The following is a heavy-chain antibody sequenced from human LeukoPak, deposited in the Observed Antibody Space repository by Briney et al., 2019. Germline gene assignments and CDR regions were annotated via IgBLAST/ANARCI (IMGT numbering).Heavy chain of an antibody. CDR1: GSTFSDYH. CDR2: NNPKSGDA. CDR3: ARDLDWSFDY. J-gene: IGHJ4*02. V-gene: IGHV1-2*02. Sequence: ASVKVSCKASGSTFSDYHINWVRQASGQGPEWMGWNNPKSGDASYNQAFQGRVTMTRDTSISTAYMELNRLRSDDTAMYYCARDLDWSFDYWAREPWSPSPQ. D-gene: IGHD1-1*01.